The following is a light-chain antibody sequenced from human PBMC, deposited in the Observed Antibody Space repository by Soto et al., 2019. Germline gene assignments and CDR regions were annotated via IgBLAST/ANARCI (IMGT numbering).Light chain of an antibody. Sequence: DLQMTQSPSSLSASVGDRVTITCQASQDISNYLNWYQQKQGKAPKLLIYDASNLKTGGPARFSGSGSGIDFTFPISSLQPEDIGTYFCQHYYNLPYTFGQGTKLQIK. CDR3: QHYYNLPYT. CDR1: QDISNY. CDR2: DAS. J-gene: IGKJ2*01. V-gene: IGKV1-33*01.